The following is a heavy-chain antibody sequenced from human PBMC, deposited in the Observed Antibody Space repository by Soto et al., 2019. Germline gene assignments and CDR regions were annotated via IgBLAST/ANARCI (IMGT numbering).Heavy chain of an antibody. D-gene: IGHD2-2*01. V-gene: IGHV1-46*01. CDR1: GFSFTGYY. CDR2: INPSGGST. J-gene: IGHJ6*02. Sequence: GASVKVSCKASGFSFTGYYMHWVRQAPGQGLEWMGIINPSGGSTSYAQKFQGRVTMTRDTSTSTVYMELSSLRSEDTAVYYCARDFIVVVPVYYYYGMDVWGQGTTVTVSS. CDR3: ARDFIVVVPVYYYYGMDV.